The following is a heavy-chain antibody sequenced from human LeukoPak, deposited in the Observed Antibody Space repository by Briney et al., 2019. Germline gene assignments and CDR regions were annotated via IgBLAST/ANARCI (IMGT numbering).Heavy chain of an antibody. V-gene: IGHV3-7*03. Sequence: PGGSLRLSCAASGFTFRDFCMSWVRRAPGKGLECVANIQQNGIEKYSVEGRFTISRDNVNSLLYLPINRLRADDTAMYYCARDRDGKDLWGQGTLVTVSS. D-gene: IGHD1-1*01. CDR1: GFTFRDFC. J-gene: IGHJ5*02. CDR3: ARDRDGKDL. CDR2: IQQNGIEK.